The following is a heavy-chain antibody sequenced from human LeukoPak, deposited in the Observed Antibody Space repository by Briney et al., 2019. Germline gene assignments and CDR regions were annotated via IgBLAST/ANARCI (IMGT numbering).Heavy chain of an antibody. CDR3: ARSPLIPSGWLGFDY. J-gene: IGHJ4*02. D-gene: IGHD6-19*01. CDR1: GDSISNYY. Sequence: PSETLSHTCTVSGDSISNYYWSWIRQSPGTGLEWIGYIYSGGSTNYNPSLESRVTISIDTSKNQFSLKLRSVSAADTAVYYCARSPLIPSGWLGFDYWGQGTLVTVSS. V-gene: IGHV4-59*01. CDR2: IYSGGST.